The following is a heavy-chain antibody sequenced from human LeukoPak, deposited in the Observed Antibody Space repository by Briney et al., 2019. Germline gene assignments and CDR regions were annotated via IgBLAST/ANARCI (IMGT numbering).Heavy chain of an antibody. V-gene: IGHV1-24*01. D-gene: IGHD6-13*01. CDR2: FDPERGEA. CDR1: GNTLIQLS. Sequence: ASVKVSCKLSGNTLIQLSMHWVRQAPGKGLEWRGGFDPERGEAVYAQKFQGRLTMTEDRSTDTGYIQLSRLTSEDTAVYFCATVFQQRGYYYMDVWGKGTTVIVSS. CDR3: ATVFQQRGYYYMDV. J-gene: IGHJ6*03.